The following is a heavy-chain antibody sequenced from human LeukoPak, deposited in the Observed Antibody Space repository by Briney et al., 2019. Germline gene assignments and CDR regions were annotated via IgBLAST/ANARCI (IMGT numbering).Heavy chain of an antibody. D-gene: IGHD3/OR15-3a*01. CDR2: ISGSGGST. V-gene: IGHV3-23*01. CDR1: GFTFSSYA. Sequence: GGSLRLSCAASGFTFSSYAMSWVRQAPGKGLEWVSAISGSGGSTYYADSVKGRFTVSRDNSKNTLYLQMNSLRAEDTAVYYCAKEPHSSGDWLSLYFDYWGQGTLVTVSS. J-gene: IGHJ4*02. CDR3: AKEPHSSGDWLSLYFDY.